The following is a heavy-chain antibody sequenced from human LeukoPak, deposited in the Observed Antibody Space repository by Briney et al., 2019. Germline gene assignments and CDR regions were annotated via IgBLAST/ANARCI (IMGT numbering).Heavy chain of an antibody. V-gene: IGHV3-48*03. D-gene: IGHD4-17*01. CDR2: ISSSGSTI. CDR3: ARGGATVTDFDY. J-gene: IGHJ4*02. Sequence: GGSLRLSCAASGXTFSSYEMNWVRQAPGKGLEWVSYISSSGSTIYYADSVKGRFTISRDNAKNSLYLQMNSLRAEDTAVYYCARGGATVTDFDYWGQGTMVTVSS. CDR1: GXTFSSYE.